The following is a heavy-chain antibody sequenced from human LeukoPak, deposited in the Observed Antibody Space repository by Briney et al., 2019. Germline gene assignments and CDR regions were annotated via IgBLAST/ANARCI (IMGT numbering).Heavy chain of an antibody. CDR3: ARVNIVGATFFDY. CDR2: ISSSSSYI. J-gene: IGHJ4*02. D-gene: IGHD1-26*01. V-gene: IGHV3-21*01. Sequence: SGGSLRLSCAASGFTFSSYGMNWVRQAPGKGLEWVSSISSSSSYIYYADSVKGRFTISRDNAKNSLYLQMNSLRAEDTAVYYCARVNIVGATFFDYWGQGTLVTVSS. CDR1: GFTFSSYG.